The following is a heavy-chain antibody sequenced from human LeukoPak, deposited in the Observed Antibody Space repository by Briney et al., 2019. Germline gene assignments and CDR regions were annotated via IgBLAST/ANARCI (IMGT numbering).Heavy chain of an antibody. D-gene: IGHD1-26*01. CDR2: INHNGNVN. Sequence: GRSLRLSCAASGFTFSSYWMNWARQAPGKGLEWVASINHNGNVNYYVDSVKGRFTISRDNSKNTLCLQMNSLRAEDTAVYYCAKARGSSYYDAFDIWGQGTMVTVSS. CDR3: AKARGSSYYDAFDI. J-gene: IGHJ3*02. V-gene: IGHV3-7*03. CDR1: GFTFSSYW.